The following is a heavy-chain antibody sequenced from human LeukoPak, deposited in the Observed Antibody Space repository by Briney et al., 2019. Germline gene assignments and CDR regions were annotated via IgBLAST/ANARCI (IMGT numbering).Heavy chain of an antibody. CDR2: INPSGGST. Sequence: ASVKVSCKASGYTFTSYYMHWVRQAPGQGLEWMGIINPSGGSTSYAQKFQGRVTMTRDTSTSTVYMELGSLRSDDTAVYYCARDHWVAAAGTVSWFDPWGQGTLVTVSS. V-gene: IGHV1-46*01. D-gene: IGHD6-13*01. CDR3: ARDHWVAAAGTVSWFDP. J-gene: IGHJ5*02. CDR1: GYTFTSYY.